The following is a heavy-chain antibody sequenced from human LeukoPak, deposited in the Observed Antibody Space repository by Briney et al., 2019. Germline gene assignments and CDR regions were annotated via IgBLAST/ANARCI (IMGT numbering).Heavy chain of an antibody. Sequence: ASVKVSCKASGGTFSSYAISWVRQTPGQGLEWMGGIIPIFGTANYAQKFQGRVTITADESTSTAYMELSSLRSEDTAVYYCARMRGSGSYSDYWGQGTLVTVSS. D-gene: IGHD3-10*01. J-gene: IGHJ4*02. CDR1: GGTFSSYA. CDR3: ARMRGSGSYSDY. V-gene: IGHV1-69*13. CDR2: IIPIFGTA.